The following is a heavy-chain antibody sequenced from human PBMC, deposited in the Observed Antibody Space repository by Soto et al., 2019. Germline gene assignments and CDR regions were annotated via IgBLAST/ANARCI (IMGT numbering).Heavy chain of an antibody. CDR1: GFPFSSYA. Sequence: DVQLVGSGGGLVQPGGSLRLSCVASGFPFSSYAMHWVRQAPGKGLEWISYINGASTTTFYADSVKGRFTVSRDNAKNSVYLQMSSLRHEDTAFYYCARDLSNWGQGMLVTVSS. CDR3: ARDLSN. CDR2: INGASTTT. V-gene: IGHV3-48*02. J-gene: IGHJ4*02.